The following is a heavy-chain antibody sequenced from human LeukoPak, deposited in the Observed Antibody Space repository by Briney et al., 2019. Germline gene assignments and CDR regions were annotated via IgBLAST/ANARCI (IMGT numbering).Heavy chain of an antibody. CDR1: GFTFSSYA. J-gene: IGHJ4*02. D-gene: IGHD3-3*01. CDR2: ISYDGSNK. V-gene: IGHV3-30*04. CDR3: ARPPPYYDFWSANHLGY. Sequence: PGESLRLSCAASGFTFSSYAMHWVRQAPGKGLEWVAVISYDGSNKYYADSVKGRFTISRDNSKNTLYLQMNSLRAEDTAVYYCARPPPYYDFWSANHLGYWGQGTLVTVSS.